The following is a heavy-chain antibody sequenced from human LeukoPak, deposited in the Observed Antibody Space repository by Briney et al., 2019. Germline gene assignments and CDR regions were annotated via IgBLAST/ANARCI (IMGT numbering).Heavy chain of an antibody. CDR1: GGSISSYY. CDR3: ARESITMVRGGDYYYGMDV. D-gene: IGHD3-10*01. Sequence: SETLSLTCTVSGGSISSYYWSWIRQPPGKGLEWIGYIYYSGSTYYNPSLKSRVTISVDTSKNQFSLKLSSVTAADTAVYYCARESITMVRGGDYYYGMDVWGQGTTVTVSS. V-gene: IGHV4-59*12. J-gene: IGHJ6*02. CDR2: IYYSGST.